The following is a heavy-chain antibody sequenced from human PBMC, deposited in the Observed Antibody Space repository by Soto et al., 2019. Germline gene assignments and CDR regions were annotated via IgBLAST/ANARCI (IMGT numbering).Heavy chain of an antibody. Sequence: XETLSLTCTVSGYSVTSGDYYWSWIRQPPGKGLEWIGYIYYSGNTNYSPSLKSRVAISLDTSHNQFSLKLSSVTAADTAVYFCARIPVDTYMTYWFDPWGQGTLVTVSS. D-gene: IGHD5-18*01. CDR1: GYSVTSGDYY. J-gene: IGHJ5*01. CDR3: ARIPVDTYMTYWFDP. V-gene: IGHV4-61*08. CDR2: IYYSGNT.